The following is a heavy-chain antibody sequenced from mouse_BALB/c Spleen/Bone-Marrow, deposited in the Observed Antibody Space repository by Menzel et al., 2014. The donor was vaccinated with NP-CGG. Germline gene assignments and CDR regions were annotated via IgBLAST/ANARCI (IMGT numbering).Heavy chain of an antibody. V-gene: IGHV1S22*01. J-gene: IGHJ3*01. D-gene: IGHD2-2*01. Sequence: LQQSGSELVRPGASVKLSCKASGYTFTSYWMHWVKQRPGQGLEWIGNIYPGSGSTNYDENFKSKATLTVDTSSSTAYMQLSSLTSEDSAVYFCTIWFPFAYWGQGTLVTVAA. CDR2: IYPGSGST. CDR1: GYTFTSYW. CDR3: TIWFPFAY.